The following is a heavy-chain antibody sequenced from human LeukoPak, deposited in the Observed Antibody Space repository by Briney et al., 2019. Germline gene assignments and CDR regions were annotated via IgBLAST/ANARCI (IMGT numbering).Heavy chain of an antibody. CDR2: ISYDGSNK. CDR3: AREYSYGAPFDY. Sequence: GGSLRLSCAASGFTFSSYAVHWVRQAPGKGLEWVAVISYDGSNKYYADSVKGRFTISRDNSKNTLYLQMNSLRAEDTAVYYCAREYSYGAPFDYWGQGTLVTVSS. D-gene: IGHD5-18*01. J-gene: IGHJ4*02. CDR1: GFTFSSYA. V-gene: IGHV3-30*04.